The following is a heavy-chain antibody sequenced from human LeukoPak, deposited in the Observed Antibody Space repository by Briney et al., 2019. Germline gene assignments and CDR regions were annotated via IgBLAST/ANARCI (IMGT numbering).Heavy chain of an antibody. Sequence: ASVKVSCKASGYTFTSYDINWVRQATGQGLEWMGWMNPNSGNTGYAQKFQGRVTMTRNTSISTAYMELSILRSEDTAVYYCARFVVPAANYYYYYMDVWGKGTTVTVSS. CDR1: GYTFTSYD. CDR2: MNPNSGNT. D-gene: IGHD2-2*01. J-gene: IGHJ6*03. CDR3: ARFVVPAANYYYYYMDV. V-gene: IGHV1-8*01.